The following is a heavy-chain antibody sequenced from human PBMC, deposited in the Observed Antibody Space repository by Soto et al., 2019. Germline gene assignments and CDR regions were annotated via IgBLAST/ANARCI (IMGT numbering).Heavy chain of an antibody. J-gene: IGHJ5*02. D-gene: IGHD6-19*01. V-gene: IGHV3-48*02. CDR3: AREGGWLNWFDP. CDR1: GFTFSSYS. Sequence: GGSLRLSCAAPGFTFSSYSINWVRPAPGKGLEWVSYISSSSSTIYYADSVKGRFTISRDNAKNSLYLQMNSLRDEDTAVYYCAREGGWLNWFDPWGQGTLVTVSS. CDR2: ISSSSSTI.